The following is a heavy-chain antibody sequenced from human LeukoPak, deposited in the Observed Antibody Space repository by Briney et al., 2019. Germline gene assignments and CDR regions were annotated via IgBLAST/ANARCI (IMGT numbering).Heavy chain of an antibody. D-gene: IGHD5-18*01. CDR1: GFTFSSYW. J-gene: IGHJ4*02. Sequence: GESLKISCKGSGFTFSSYWIAWVRQMPGKGLEWVGIIYPGDSDTRYSPSFQGQVTLSADKSISTAYLQWSSLKASDTAMYFCARHLSGYSYDYWGQGTLVTVSS. CDR2: IYPGDSDT. CDR3: ARHLSGYSYDY. V-gene: IGHV5-51*01.